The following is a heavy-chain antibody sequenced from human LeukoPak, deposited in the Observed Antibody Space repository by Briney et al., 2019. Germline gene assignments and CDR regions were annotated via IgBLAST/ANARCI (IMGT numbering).Heavy chain of an antibody. CDR1: GGSISSYY. D-gene: IGHD6-13*01. CDR3: ARGGYSSSWYGERWFDP. J-gene: IGHJ5*02. CDR2: IYYSGST. Sequence: PSETLSLTCTVSGGSISSYYWSWIRQPPGKGLEWIGYIYYSGSTNYNPSLKSRVTISVDTSKNQFSLKLGSVTAADTAVYYCARGGYSSSWYGERWFDPWGQGTLVTVSS. V-gene: IGHV4-59*01.